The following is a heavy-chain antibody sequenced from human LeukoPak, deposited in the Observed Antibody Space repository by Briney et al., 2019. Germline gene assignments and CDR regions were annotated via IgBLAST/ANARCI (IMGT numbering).Heavy chain of an antibody. D-gene: IGHD6-19*01. Sequence: ASVKVSCKASGYTFTNYALHWVRQAPGQRLEWMGWINAGDGNIKYSQDFQGRVTITRDTSASTAYMDLSSLRSEDVAVYYCAGDVSVAKYYFDYWGQGTLVTVSS. J-gene: IGHJ4*02. CDR3: AGDVSVAKYYFDY. CDR1: GYTFTNYA. CDR2: INAGDGNI. V-gene: IGHV1-3*03.